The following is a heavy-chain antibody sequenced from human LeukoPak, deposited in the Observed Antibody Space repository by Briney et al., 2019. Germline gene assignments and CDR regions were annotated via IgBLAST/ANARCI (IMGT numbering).Heavy chain of an antibody. CDR2: TNLHGTTV. CDR1: GLSFSNYW. J-gene: IGHJ4*02. CDR3: ASGYTYVRLGDH. V-gene: IGHV3-74*01. Sequence: GGSLRLSCAVSGLSFSNYWMHWVRQAPGKGLVWVARTNLHGTTVDYADSVKGRFTISRDNAKHTLFLQMTSLSAEATAVYYCASGYTYVRLGDHWGQGTLVTVSS. D-gene: IGHD5-18*01.